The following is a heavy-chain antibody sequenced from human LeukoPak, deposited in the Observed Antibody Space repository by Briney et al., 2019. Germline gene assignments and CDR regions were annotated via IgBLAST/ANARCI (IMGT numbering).Heavy chain of an antibody. D-gene: IGHD3-10*01. J-gene: IGHJ4*02. CDR1: GFTFSSHW. V-gene: IGHV3-7*03. Sequence: GGSLRLSCAASGFTFSSHWMSWVRRAPGKGLEWVAKISKHGSEKNYVDSVRGRFTISRDNAQNSLYLQMNGLRAEDTAVYYCAKDGVWSFDYWGQGTLVTVSS. CDR3: AKDGVWSFDY. CDR2: ISKHGSEK.